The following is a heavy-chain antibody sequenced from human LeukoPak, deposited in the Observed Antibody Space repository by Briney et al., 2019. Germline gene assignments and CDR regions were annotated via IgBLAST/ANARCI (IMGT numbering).Heavy chain of an antibody. Sequence: SQTLSLTCTVSGGSISSGSYYWSWLRQPAGKGLEWVGRIYTSGSTNYNPSLKSRVTISVDTSKNQFSLKLSSVTAADTAVYYCARGGSTSIAAAGTGWFDPWGQGTLVTVSS. J-gene: IGHJ5*02. D-gene: IGHD6-13*01. V-gene: IGHV4-61*02. CDR1: GGSISSGSYY. CDR3: ARGGSTSIAAAGTGWFDP. CDR2: IYTSGST.